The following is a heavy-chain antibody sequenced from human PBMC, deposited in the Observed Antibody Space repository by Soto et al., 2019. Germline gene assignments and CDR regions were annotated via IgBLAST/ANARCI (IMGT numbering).Heavy chain of an antibody. CDR2: ISGNGGTT. CDR1: GFTFNSYA. J-gene: IGHJ4*02. CDR3: AKGKSHTLFGVDTLFDY. V-gene: IGHV3-23*01. D-gene: IGHD3-3*01. Sequence: PVGSLRLSCAGSGFTFNSYAMSWVRQAPGKGLEWVSLISGNGGTTNYADSVKGRFTISRDNSKKKLYLQMDSLRAEDTAVYYCAKGKSHTLFGVDTLFDYWGQGTLVTGAS.